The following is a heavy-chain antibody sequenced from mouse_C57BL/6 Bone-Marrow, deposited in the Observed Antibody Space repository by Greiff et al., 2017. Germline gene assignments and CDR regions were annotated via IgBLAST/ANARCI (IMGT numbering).Heavy chain of an antibody. CDR2: IYPGDGDT. CDR3: AREGLDY. D-gene: IGHD3-3*01. J-gene: IGHJ2*01. Sequence: VQLQESGPELVKPGASVKISCKASGYAFSSSWMNWVKQRPGKGLEWIGRIYPGDGDTNYNGKFKGKATLTADKSSSTAYMRLSSLTSEDSAVYFCAREGLDYWGQGTTLTVSS. V-gene: IGHV1-82*01. CDR1: GYAFSSSW.